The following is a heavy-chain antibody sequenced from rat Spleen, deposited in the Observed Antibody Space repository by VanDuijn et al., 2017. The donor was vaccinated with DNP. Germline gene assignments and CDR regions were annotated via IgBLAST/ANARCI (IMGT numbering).Heavy chain of an antibody. CDR2: ISSGGST. CDR3: TRDDIGTTRFDY. D-gene: IGHD1-5*01. J-gene: IGHJ2*01. CDR1: GFSLTSYG. V-gene: IGHV2S12*01. Sequence: QVQLKESGPGLVQPSQTLSLTCTVSGFSLTSYGVSWVRQPPGKGLEWIAAISSGGSTYYNSALKSRLSISRDTSKSQVFLKMNSRQTEDTAIYFCTRDDIGTTRFDYWGQGLMVTVSS.